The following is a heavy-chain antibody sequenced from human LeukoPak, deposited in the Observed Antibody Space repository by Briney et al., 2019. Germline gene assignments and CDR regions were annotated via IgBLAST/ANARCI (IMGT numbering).Heavy chain of an antibody. Sequence: GGSLRLSCAASGFTFEDYAMHWVRHGPGKGLEWVALMSGYGDTTYYADSVKGRFTVSRDNTKTSLYLQMRSLRTEDAALYYCAKDFACRCYSSGFLFASWGQGTLVTVSS. V-gene: IGHV3-43*02. CDR3: AKDFACRCYSSGFLFAS. J-gene: IGHJ4*02. CDR2: MSGYGDTT. CDR1: GFTFEDYA. D-gene: IGHD6-25*01.